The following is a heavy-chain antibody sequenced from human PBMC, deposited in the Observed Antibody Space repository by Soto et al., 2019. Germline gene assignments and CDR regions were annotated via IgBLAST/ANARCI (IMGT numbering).Heavy chain of an antibody. CDR3: ARGGSSWPSYFDY. V-gene: IGHV4-61*01. J-gene: IGHJ4*02. CDR1: GGSVSSGYYY. D-gene: IGHD6-13*01. CDR2: IYYSGST. Sequence: PSETLSLTCTVSGVSGGSVSSGYYYWSWIRQPPGKGLEWIGYIYYSGSTNYNLSLKSRVTISVDTSKNQFSLKLSSVTAADTAVYYGARGGSSWPSYFDYWGQGTLVTVSS.